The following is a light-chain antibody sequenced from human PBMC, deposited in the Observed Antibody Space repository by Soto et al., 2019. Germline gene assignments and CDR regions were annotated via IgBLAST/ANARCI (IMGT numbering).Light chain of an antibody. CDR3: QQYSGSPPLT. Sequence: EIVLTQSPGTLSLSPGERATLSCRASQSVSSSHLAWYQQKPGQAPRLLIYGATSMATGIPDRFSGSGSGTDFTLTISRLEPEDCAVYYCQQYSGSPPLTFGGGTKVEIK. CDR1: QSVSSSH. J-gene: IGKJ4*01. CDR2: GAT. V-gene: IGKV3-20*01.